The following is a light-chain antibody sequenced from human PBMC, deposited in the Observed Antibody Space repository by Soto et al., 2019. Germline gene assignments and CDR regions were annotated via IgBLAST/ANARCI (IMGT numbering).Light chain of an antibody. CDR1: PSVSSSY. CDR3: QQYGSSPPTWT. V-gene: IGKV3-20*01. CDR2: GAS. Sequence: EIVLTQSPGTLSLSPGERATLSCRASPSVSSSYLAWYQQKPGQAPRLLIYGASSRATGIPDRFSGSGSGTDFTLTISRLEPEDVAVYYCQQYGSSPPTWTFGQGTKVEIK. J-gene: IGKJ1*01.